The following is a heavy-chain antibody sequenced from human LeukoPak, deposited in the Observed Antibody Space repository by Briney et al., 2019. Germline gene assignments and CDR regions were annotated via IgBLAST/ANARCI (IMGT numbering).Heavy chain of an antibody. Sequence: SETLSLTCTVSGDSISNYYWSWIRQPPGKGLEWIGYIYSGGNTNYNPSLKSRVTMSVDTSKNQVSLKLGSVTAADTALYYCARVAGHYHDSSGNYYYYGLDVWGQGTTVTVSS. CDR3: ARVAGHYHDSSGNYYYYGLDV. CDR2: IYSGGNT. V-gene: IGHV4-59*01. D-gene: IGHD3-22*01. J-gene: IGHJ6*02. CDR1: GDSISNYY.